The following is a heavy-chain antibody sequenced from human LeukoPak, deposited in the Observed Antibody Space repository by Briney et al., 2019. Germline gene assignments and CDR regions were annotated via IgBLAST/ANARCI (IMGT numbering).Heavy chain of an antibody. Sequence: AASVKVSCTVSGYTLTELSMHWVRQAPGKGLEWMGGFDPEDGETIYAQKFQGRVTMTEDTSTDTAYMELSSLRSEDTAVYYCAHPYYYDSSGYYYYYFDYWGQGTLVTVSS. D-gene: IGHD3-22*01. CDR1: GYTLTELS. CDR2: FDPEDGET. V-gene: IGHV1-24*01. J-gene: IGHJ4*02. CDR3: AHPYYYDSSGYYYYYFDY.